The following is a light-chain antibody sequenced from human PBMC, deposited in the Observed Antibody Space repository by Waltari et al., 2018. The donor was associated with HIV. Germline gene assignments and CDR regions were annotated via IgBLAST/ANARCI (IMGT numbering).Light chain of an antibody. CDR3: ATWDNSLSGVV. Sequence: QSVLTQPPAASGAPGQRVPRPHSRRSPHIGSNSVYWYQQLPGTAPKLLIYRDNQRLSGVPDRFSGSKSGTSASLAISGLRSGDEADYYCATWDNSLSGVVFGGGTKVTVL. J-gene: IGLJ2*01. CDR2: RDN. CDR1: SPHIGSNS. V-gene: IGLV1-47*01.